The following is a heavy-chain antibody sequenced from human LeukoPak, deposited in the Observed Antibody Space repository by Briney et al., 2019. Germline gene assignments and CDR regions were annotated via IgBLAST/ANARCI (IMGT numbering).Heavy chain of an antibody. J-gene: IGHJ6*02. Sequence: GGSLRLSCAASGFTFSNYGIHWVRQAPGKGLEWVAIIWSDGSNKYYADSVKGRFTISRDNSKNTLYLQMNSLRAEDTAVYYCARALFAGAFYGMDVWGQGTTVTVSS. V-gene: IGHV3-33*01. CDR3: ARALFAGAFYGMDV. CDR1: GFTFSNYG. D-gene: IGHD3-10*01. CDR2: IWSDGSNK.